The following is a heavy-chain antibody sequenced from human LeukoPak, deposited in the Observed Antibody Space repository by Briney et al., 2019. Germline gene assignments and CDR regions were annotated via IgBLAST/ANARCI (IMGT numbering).Heavy chain of an antibody. CDR3: ASVDRAVAGTLGLDD. Sequence: SETLSLTCTVSGGSISSGSYYWSWIRQPAGKGLEWIGRIYTSGSTNYNPSLKSRVTISVDTSKNQFSLKLSSVTAADTAVYYCASVDRAVAGTLGLDDWWQATLVTVSS. V-gene: IGHV4-61*02. CDR2: IYTSGST. CDR1: GGSISSGSYY. J-gene: IGHJ4*02. D-gene: IGHD6-19*01.